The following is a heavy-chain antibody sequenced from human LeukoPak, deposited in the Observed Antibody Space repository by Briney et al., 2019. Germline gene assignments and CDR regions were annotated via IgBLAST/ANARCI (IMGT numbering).Heavy chain of an antibody. Sequence: SETLSLTCIVSGDSVSNNFWGLIRQPAGKGLEWIGDIYESGSTNYSPSLQSRVTMSIDTSKTQFSLTLTSVTAADTAIYYCTTDSCVGGDICRPPKYWGQGTLVTVSS. V-gene: IGHV4-59*02. CDR3: TTDSCVGGDICRPPKY. J-gene: IGHJ4*02. D-gene: IGHD2-21*02. CDR2: IYESGST. CDR1: GDSVSNNF.